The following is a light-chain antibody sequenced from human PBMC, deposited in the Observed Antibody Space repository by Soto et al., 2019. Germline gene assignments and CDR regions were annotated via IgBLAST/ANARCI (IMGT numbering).Light chain of an antibody. J-gene: IGKJ3*01. CDR3: QQRGNWPQT. Sequence: EIVLTQSPATLSLSPGERATLSCRASQSVRSYLAWYQQKPGQTPRLLIYDAFTRATGIPARFSGSGSGTDFSLTISSLEPEDIAVYYCQQRGNWPQTFGPGTKVDI. V-gene: IGKV3-11*01. CDR1: QSVRSY. CDR2: DAF.